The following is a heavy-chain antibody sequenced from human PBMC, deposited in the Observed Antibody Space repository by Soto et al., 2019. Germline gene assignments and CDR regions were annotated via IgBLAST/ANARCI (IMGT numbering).Heavy chain of an antibody. D-gene: IGHD2-15*01. CDR2: ISTGNGNT. V-gene: IGHV1-3*04. CDR3: ASELPLYYYYGMDV. CDR1: GYTFTDYA. Sequence: ASVKVSCKASGYTFTDYAMHWVRQAPGQRLEWMGWISTGNGNTKYSQKFQGRVTITRDTSATTAYMELSSLRSEDTAVYYCASELPLYYYYGMDVWGQGTTVTVSS. J-gene: IGHJ6*02.